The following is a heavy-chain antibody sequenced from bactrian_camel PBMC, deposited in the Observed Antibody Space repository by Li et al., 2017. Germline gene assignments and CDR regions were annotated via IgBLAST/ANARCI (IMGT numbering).Heavy chain of an antibody. D-gene: IGHD4*01. J-gene: IGHJ4*01. CDR2: VVSAGGE. Sequence: HVQLVESGGGVVQSGGSLRLSCVAPGRTYKYGCMAWFRQRPGKEREGVATVVSAGGENYADSVKGRFTISRDNSKNTVYLQMNNLEPEDSAMYYCAKGPYDGTMSTPDGQGTQVTVS. V-gene: IGHV3S53*01. CDR1: GRTYKYGC.